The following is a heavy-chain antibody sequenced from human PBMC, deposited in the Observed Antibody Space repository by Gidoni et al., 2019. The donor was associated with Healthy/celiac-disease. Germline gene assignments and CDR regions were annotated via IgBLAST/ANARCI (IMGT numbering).Heavy chain of an antibody. CDR1: GFTVSSNY. V-gene: IGHV3-66*02. CDR3: ARPRYFDRGYFDY. CDR2: IYSGGST. D-gene: IGHD3-9*01. J-gene: IGHJ4*02. Sequence: EVQLVESGGGLVQPGGSLRLSCAASGFTVSSNYMSWVRQAPGKGLEWVSVIYSGGSTYYADSVKGRFTISRDNSKNTLYLQMNSLRAEDTAVYYCARPRYFDRGYFDYWGQGTLVTVSS.